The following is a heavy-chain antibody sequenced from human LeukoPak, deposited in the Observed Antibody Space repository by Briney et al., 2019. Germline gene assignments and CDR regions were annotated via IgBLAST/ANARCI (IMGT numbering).Heavy chain of an antibody. D-gene: IGHD1-26*01. J-gene: IGHJ3*02. V-gene: IGHV4-30-4*01. CDR2: IYYSGST. Sequence: PSQTLSLTCTVSGGSISSGDYCWSWIRQPPGKGLEWIGYIYYSGSTYYNPSLKSRVTISVDTSKNQFSLKLSSVTAADTAVYYCARVVGAYDAFDIWGQGTMVTVSS. CDR1: GGSISSGDYC. CDR3: ARVVGAYDAFDI.